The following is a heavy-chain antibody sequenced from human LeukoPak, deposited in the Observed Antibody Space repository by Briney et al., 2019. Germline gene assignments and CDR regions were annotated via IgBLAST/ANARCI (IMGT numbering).Heavy chain of an antibody. Sequence: PGRSLRLSCAASGFTFDDYAMHWVRQAPGKGLEWVSGISWNSGSIGYADSVKGRFTISRDNAKNSLYLQMNSLRAEDMALYYRAKMAAAGTDYYFDYWGQGTLVTVSS. CDR2: ISWNSGSI. J-gene: IGHJ4*02. CDR1: GFTFDDYA. D-gene: IGHD6-13*01. CDR3: AKMAAAGTDYYFDY. V-gene: IGHV3-9*03.